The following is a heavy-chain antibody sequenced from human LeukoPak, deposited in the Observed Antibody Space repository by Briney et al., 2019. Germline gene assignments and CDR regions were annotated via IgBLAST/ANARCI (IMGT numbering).Heavy chain of an antibody. J-gene: IGHJ4*02. Sequence: RPGGSLRLSCAASGFTFSSYAMSWVRQAPGKGLEWVSAISGSGGSTYYADSVKGRFTISRDNSKNTLYLQMNSLRAEDTAVYYCAKSLAAAGISYYFDYWGQGTLVTVSS. CDR2: ISGSGGST. V-gene: IGHV3-23*01. CDR1: GFTFSSYA. D-gene: IGHD6-13*01. CDR3: AKSLAAAGISYYFDY.